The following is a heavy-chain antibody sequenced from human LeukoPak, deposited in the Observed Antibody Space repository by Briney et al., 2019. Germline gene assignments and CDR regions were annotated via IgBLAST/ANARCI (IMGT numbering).Heavy chain of an antibody. V-gene: IGHV1-18*01. D-gene: IGHD3-10*01. CDR1: GYTFTSYG. Sequence: ASVKVSCKASGYTFTSYGISWVRQAPGQGLEWMGWISAYNGNTNYAQKLQGRVTMTTDTSTSTAYMELRSLRSDDTAVYYCARDLAPSVKSYNYGMDVWGQGTTVTVSS. CDR3: ARDLAPSVKSYNYGMDV. CDR2: ISAYNGNT. J-gene: IGHJ6*02.